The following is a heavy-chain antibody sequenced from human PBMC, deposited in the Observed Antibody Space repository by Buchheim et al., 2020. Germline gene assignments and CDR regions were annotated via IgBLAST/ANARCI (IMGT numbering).Heavy chain of an antibody. CDR2: IWYDGSNK. D-gene: IGHD4-23*01. Sequence: VQLVESGGGLVQPGRSLRLSCAASGFTFSSYGMHWVRQAPGKGLEWVAVIWYDGSNKYYADSVKGRFTISRDNSKNTLYLQMNSLRAEDTAVYYCARDPDYGGNSYFDYWGQGTL. J-gene: IGHJ4*02. CDR1: GFTFSSYG. CDR3: ARDPDYGGNSYFDY. V-gene: IGHV3-33*01.